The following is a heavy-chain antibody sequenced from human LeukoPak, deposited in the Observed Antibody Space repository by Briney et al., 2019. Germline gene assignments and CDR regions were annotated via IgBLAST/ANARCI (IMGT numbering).Heavy chain of an antibody. Sequence: GGSLRLSCAASGFTFSSYSMNWVRQAPGKGLEWVSYISSSSSTIYYADSVKGRFTISRDNAKNSLYLQMNSLRAEDTAVYYCARVRRDTMIVVVRHRGAFDIWGQGTMVTVSS. CDR1: GFTFSSYS. CDR2: ISSSSSTI. CDR3: ARVRRDTMIVVVRHRGAFDI. D-gene: IGHD3-22*01. V-gene: IGHV3-48*01. J-gene: IGHJ3*02.